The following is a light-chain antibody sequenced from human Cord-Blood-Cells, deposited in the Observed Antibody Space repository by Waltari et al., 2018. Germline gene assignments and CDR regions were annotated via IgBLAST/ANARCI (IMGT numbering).Light chain of an antibody. Sequence: QSALTQPASVSGSPGQSITISCTGTSRDVGGYNYVSWYQQHPGKAPKLMIYDVSNRPSGVSNRFSGSKSGNTASLTISGLQAEDEADYYCSSYTSSREVVFGGGTKLTVL. J-gene: IGLJ2*01. CDR1: SRDVGGYNY. V-gene: IGLV2-14*01. CDR3: SSYTSSREVV. CDR2: DVS.